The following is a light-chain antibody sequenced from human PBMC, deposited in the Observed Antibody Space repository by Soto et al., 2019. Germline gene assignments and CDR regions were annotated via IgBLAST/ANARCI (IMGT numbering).Light chain of an antibody. CDR1: QTISNY. J-gene: IGKJ1*01. Sequence: DIQMTQSPSTLSASVGDRVTITCRASQTISNYLTWYQQRPEKAPKLLIYRSSILQNGVPSRFSGSGSGTEFTLTISSLQPDDFATYYCQQYYIYATFGQGTRVEI. CDR3: QQYYIYAT. V-gene: IGKV1-5*03. CDR2: RSS.